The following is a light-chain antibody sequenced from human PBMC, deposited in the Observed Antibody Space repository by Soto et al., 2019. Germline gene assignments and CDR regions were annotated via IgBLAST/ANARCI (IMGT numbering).Light chain of an antibody. CDR1: QSVTTY. J-gene: IGKJ5*01. V-gene: IGKV3-11*01. CDR3: QQYSDLPMT. CDR2: DAS. Sequence: PGERATLSCRASQSVTTYLAWYQQKPGQAPRLLIYDASTRATGIPARFSGSGSGTDFTLTISRLEPEDFAVYFCQQYSDLPMTFGQGTRLEIK.